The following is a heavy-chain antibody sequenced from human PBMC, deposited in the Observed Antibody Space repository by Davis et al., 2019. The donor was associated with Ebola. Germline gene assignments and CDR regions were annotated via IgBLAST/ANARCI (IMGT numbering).Heavy chain of an antibody. CDR3: ARRKGRTVTTRYYYYGMDV. J-gene: IGHJ6*02. V-gene: IGHV4-30-2*01. D-gene: IGHD4-17*01. CDR2: IYHSGST. CDR1: GGSTSSGGYS. Sequence: SETLSLTCAVSGGSTSSGGYSWRWSPPPPGKGLACIGYIYHSGSTYYNPSLKSRVTISVDRSKNQFSLKLSSVTAADTAVYYCARRKGRTVTTRYYYYGMDVWGQGTTVTVSS.